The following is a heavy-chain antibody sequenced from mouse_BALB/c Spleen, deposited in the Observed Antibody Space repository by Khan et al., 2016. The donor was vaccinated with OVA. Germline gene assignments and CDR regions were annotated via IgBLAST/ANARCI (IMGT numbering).Heavy chain of an antibody. CDR1: GYSFTSYT. CDR2: INPSNGYT. V-gene: IGHV1-4*01. J-gene: IGHJ3*01. D-gene: IGHD2-14*01. CDR3: EREGVYHRNDGWFAY. Sequence: QVRLQLPGAELARPGASVKMSCKSSGYSFTSYTIHWIKFRLGQGQEWIGYINPSNGYTNSNQKFKDKATLTADKSTTTAYMELSSLASDDSALSSCEREGVYHRNDGWFAYWGQGTLVTVSA.